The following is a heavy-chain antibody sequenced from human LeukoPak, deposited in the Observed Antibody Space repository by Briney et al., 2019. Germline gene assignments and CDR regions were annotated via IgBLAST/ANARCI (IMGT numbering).Heavy chain of an antibody. CDR3: ARRPQSYIDV. V-gene: IGHV4-39*01. Sequence: SETLSLTCTVSGGSISSSSYYWGWIRQPPGQGLEWIGSINYSGNTFYNPSLKSRVTISVDTSKNQFSLNLSSLTAADTAVYYCARRPQSYIDVWGKGTTVTVSS. J-gene: IGHJ6*03. CDR2: INYSGNT. CDR1: GGSISSSSYY.